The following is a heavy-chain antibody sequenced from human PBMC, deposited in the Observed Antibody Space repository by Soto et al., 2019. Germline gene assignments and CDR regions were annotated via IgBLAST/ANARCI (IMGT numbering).Heavy chain of an antibody. Sequence: GGSLRLSCAASGFTFSSYCMHWVRQAPGKGLEWVSRINSDGSSTSYADSVKGRFTISRDNAKDTLYLQMNSLRAEDTAVYYCARGGYCSGGSCYYYYYGMDVWGQGTTVTVSS. CDR2: INSDGSST. CDR1: GFTFSSYC. V-gene: IGHV3-74*01. J-gene: IGHJ6*02. CDR3: ARGGYCSGGSCYYYYYGMDV. D-gene: IGHD2-15*01.